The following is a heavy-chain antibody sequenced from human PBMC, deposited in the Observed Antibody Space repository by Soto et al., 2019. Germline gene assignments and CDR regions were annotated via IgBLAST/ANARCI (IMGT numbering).Heavy chain of an antibody. Sequence: PSEPLSLTCTVYGGSTSSDNYWSWIRQPPGKGLEWIGHIYYSGSTNYNPSLKSRVTISVDTSKNQFSLKLSSVTAADTAVYYCARAGDSSGYYLGNFDYWGQGTLVTVSS. CDR1: GGSTSSDNY. CDR3: ARAGDSSGYYLGNFDY. D-gene: IGHD3-22*01. CDR2: IYYSGST. J-gene: IGHJ4*02. V-gene: IGHV4-59*01.